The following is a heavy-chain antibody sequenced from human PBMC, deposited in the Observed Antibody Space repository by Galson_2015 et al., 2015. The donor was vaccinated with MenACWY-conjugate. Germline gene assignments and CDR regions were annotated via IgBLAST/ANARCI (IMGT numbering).Heavy chain of an antibody. CDR1: GGSISSGGYS. D-gene: IGHD1-14*01. V-gene: IGHV4-31*03. J-gene: IGHJ4*02. CDR2: IYYSGST. Sequence: PLSLTCTVSGGSISSGGYSWSWIRQHPGKGLEWIGYIYYSGSTYYNPSLKSRVTISVDTSKNQFSLKLSSVTAADTAVYYCARGNPHMREPHFDYWGQGTLVTVSS. CDR3: ARGNPHMREPHFDY.